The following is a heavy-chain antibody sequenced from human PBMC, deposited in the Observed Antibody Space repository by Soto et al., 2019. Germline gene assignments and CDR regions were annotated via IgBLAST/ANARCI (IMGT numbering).Heavy chain of an antibody. CDR2: IWYDGSNK. Sequence: QVQLVESGGGVVQPGRSLRLSCAASGFTFSSYGMHWVRQAPGKGLEWVAVIWYDGSNKYYADSVKGRFTISRDNSKNTLYLQMNSLRAEDTAVYYCARGLAGEGYYYGMDVWGQGTTVTVSS. J-gene: IGHJ6*02. CDR3: ARGLAGEGYYYGMDV. V-gene: IGHV3-33*01. CDR1: GFTFSSYG. D-gene: IGHD2-21*01.